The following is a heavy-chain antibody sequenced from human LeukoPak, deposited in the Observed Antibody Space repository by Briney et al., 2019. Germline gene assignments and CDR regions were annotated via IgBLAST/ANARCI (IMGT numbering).Heavy chain of an antibody. V-gene: IGHV4-59*11. CDR1: GVSTNSHY. J-gene: IGHJ4*02. CDR3: ARGGAMVNY. D-gene: IGHD5-18*01. CDR2: IYGSGRT. Sequence: SETLSLTCTVSGVSTNSHYLNWIRQPPGKGLEWIGYIYGSGRTNYNPSLKSRITMSVDTSKSQFSLKLSSVTAADTAVYYCARGGAMVNYWGQGTLVTVSS.